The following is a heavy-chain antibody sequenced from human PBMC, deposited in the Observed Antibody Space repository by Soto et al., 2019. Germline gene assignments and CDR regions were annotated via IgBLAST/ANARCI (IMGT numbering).Heavy chain of an antibody. J-gene: IGHJ4*02. V-gene: IGHV3-23*01. Sequence: PGGSLRLSCAASGFTFSSYAMSWVRQAPGKGLEWVSAISGSGGSTYYADSVKGRFTISRDNSKNTLYLQMNSLRAEDTAVYYCATDLYYDFWSGPSGFDYWGQGTLVTVSS. CDR2: ISGSGGST. D-gene: IGHD3-3*01. CDR1: GFTFSSYA. CDR3: ATDLYYDFWSGPSGFDY.